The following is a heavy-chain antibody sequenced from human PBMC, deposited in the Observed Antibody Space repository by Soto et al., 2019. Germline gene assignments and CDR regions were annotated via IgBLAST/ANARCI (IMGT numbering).Heavy chain of an antibody. V-gene: IGHV4-39*01. D-gene: IGHD3-10*01. Sequence: QLQLQESGPGLVKPSETLSLTCTVSGGSISTSSYYWGWIRQPPGKGLEWIGSIYHNGNIYYNPSLKSRVTISVDTSTNQFSLKLSSVTAADTAMYYCASKPGSGSYYLDYWGQGTRVTVSS. J-gene: IGHJ4*02. CDR2: IYHNGNI. CDR3: ASKPGSGSYYLDY. CDR1: GGSISTSSYY.